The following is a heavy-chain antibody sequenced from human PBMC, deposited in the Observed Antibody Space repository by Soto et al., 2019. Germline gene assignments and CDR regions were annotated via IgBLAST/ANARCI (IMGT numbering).Heavy chain of an antibody. Sequence: QVQLVQSGAEVKKPGSSVKVSCKASGGTFSSYTISWVRQAPGQGLEWMGRIIPILGIANYAQKFQGRVTITADKSTSTAYMELSSLRSEDTAVYYCAGEDGGYDPHLDYWGQGTLVTVSS. CDR1: GGTFSSYT. D-gene: IGHD5-12*01. CDR2: IIPILGIA. J-gene: IGHJ4*02. V-gene: IGHV1-69*02. CDR3: AGEDGGYDPHLDY.